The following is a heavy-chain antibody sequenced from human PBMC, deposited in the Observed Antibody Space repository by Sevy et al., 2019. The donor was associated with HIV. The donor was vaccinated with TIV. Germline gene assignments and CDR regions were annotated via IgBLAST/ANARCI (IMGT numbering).Heavy chain of an antibody. V-gene: IGHV3-23*01. CDR2: ISGSGDST. Sequence: GGSLRLSCAASGFTSSNYAMSWVRQAPGKGLEWVSAISGSGDSTYYADSVKGRVTLSRDNSKNTLYLHMNSLGVEDTARYYCAKVEGLRWNDAFDSWGQGTMVTVSS. CDR1: GFTSSNYA. D-gene: IGHD4-17*01. J-gene: IGHJ3*02. CDR3: AKVEGLRWNDAFDS.